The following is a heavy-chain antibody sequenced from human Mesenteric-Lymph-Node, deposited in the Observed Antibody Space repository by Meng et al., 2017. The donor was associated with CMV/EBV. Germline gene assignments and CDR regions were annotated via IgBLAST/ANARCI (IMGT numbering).Heavy chain of an antibody. Sequence: GESLKISCAASGFTFSKYWMHWVRQAPGKGLVWVSRINIDGSGTDYADSVKGRFTISRDNAKNTLFLQMNSLRAEDTAVYYCARGHFSYYDFWSGYYDYGMDVWGQGTTVTVSS. V-gene: IGHV3-74*01. CDR3: ARGHFSYYDFWSGYYDYGMDV. D-gene: IGHD3-3*01. J-gene: IGHJ6*02. CDR1: GFTFSKYW. CDR2: INIDGSGT.